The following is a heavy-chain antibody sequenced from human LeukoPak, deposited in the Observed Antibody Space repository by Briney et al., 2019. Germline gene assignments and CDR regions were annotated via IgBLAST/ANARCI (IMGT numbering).Heavy chain of an antibody. Sequence: PGGSLRLSCAASGFTFSSYSMNWVRQAPGKGLEWVSSISSSSSYIYYADSVEGRFTISRDNAKNSLYLQMNSLRAEDTAVYYCARGSSSGYFDYWGQGTLVTVSS. V-gene: IGHV3-21*01. CDR2: ISSSSSYI. CDR3: ARGSSSGYFDY. D-gene: IGHD3-22*01. J-gene: IGHJ4*02. CDR1: GFTFSSYS.